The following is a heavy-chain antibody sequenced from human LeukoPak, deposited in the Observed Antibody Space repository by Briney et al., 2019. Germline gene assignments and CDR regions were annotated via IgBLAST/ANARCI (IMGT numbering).Heavy chain of an antibody. CDR3: ARGYCGGECRRYYFDY. CDR1: GGSVSTYY. J-gene: IGHJ4*02. D-gene: IGHD2-21*01. CDR2: IHHSGST. Sequence: SETLSLTCTVSGGSVSTYYWSRIRQPPGKGLEWIGYIHHSGSTNYNPSLKSRVTISVDTSRTQLYLKLSSVTAADTAVYSCARGYCGGECRRYYFDYWGEGTLVTVSS. V-gene: IGHV4-59*02.